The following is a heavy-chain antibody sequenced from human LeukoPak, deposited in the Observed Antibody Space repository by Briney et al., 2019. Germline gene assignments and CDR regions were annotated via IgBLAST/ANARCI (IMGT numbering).Heavy chain of an antibody. Sequence: SETLSLTCTVSGGSISSGSYYWSWIRQPAGKGLEWIGRIYTSGSTNYNPSLKSRVTISVDTSKNQFSLKLSSVTAADTAVYYCAREDGYNYLFDYWGQGTLVTVSS. CDR2: IYTSGST. D-gene: IGHD5-24*01. V-gene: IGHV4-61*02. CDR3: AREDGYNYLFDY. CDR1: GGSISSGSYY. J-gene: IGHJ4*02.